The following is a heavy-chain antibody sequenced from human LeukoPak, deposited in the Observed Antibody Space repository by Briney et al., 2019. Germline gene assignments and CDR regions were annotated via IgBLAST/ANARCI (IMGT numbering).Heavy chain of an antibody. J-gene: IGHJ4*02. CDR3: ANLPTVTTSVDY. CDR2: IHYDESVK. CDR1: GFTFSSFG. D-gene: IGHD4-17*01. V-gene: IGHV3-30*02. Sequence: GGSLRLSCEASGFTFSSFGMHWVRQAPGKGLEWVSYIHYDESVKYYADSVKGRFTVSRDNSKNTLYLQMNSLRAEDTAVYYCANLPTVTTSVDYWGQGTLVTVSS.